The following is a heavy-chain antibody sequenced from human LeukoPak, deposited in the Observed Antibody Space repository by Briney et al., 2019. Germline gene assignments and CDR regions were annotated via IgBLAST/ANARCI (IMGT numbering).Heavy chain of an antibody. CDR1: GGSFSGYY. D-gene: IGHD7-27*01. J-gene: IGHJ4*02. Sequence: SETLSLTCAVYGGSFSGYYWSWIRQPPGKGLEWIGEINHSGSTNYNPSLKSRVTISVDTSKNQFSLKLSSVTAADTAVYYCARHPALGYFDYWGQGTLVTVSS. V-gene: IGHV4-34*01. CDR3: ARHPALGYFDY. CDR2: INHSGST.